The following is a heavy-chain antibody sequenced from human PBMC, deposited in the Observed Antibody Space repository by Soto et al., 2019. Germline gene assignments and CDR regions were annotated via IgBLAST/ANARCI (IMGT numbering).Heavy chain of an antibody. D-gene: IGHD4-17*01. CDR2: ISESGGST. J-gene: IGHJ4*02. Sequence: EVHLLESGGGLIQPGGSLRLSCAASGFTFTSYTMTWVRQAPGKGLEWVSSISESGGSTHYADSVRGRFTISRDNSKNTVYLQMNSLRTEDTAVYYCAKVRGDAGWGQGTLVIVSS. V-gene: IGHV3-23*01. CDR3: AKVRGDAG. CDR1: GFTFTSYT.